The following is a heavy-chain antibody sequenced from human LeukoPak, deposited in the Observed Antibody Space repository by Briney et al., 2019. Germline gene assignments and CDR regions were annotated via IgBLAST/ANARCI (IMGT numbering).Heavy chain of an antibody. CDR1: GGSISSSSYY. D-gene: IGHD3-10*01. CDR2: IYHSGST. V-gene: IGHV4-39*07. CDR3: ARSYKRYYYGSGSYYKSGNWFDP. Sequence: SETLSLTCTVSGGSISSSSYYWGWIRQPPGKGLEWIGSIYHSGSTNYNPSLKSRVTISVDTSKNQFSLKLSSVTAADTAVYYCARSYKRYYYGSGSYYKSGNWFDPWGQGTLVTVSS. J-gene: IGHJ5*02.